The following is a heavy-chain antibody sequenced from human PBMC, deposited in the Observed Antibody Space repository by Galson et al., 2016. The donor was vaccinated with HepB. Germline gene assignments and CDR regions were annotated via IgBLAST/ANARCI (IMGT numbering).Heavy chain of an antibody. CDR3: ATSEGGTMVRGVIVRRYNYGLDV. CDR2: MYYLGST. J-gene: IGHJ6*02. CDR1: GGSISSYY. D-gene: IGHD3-10*01. Sequence: SETLSLTCTVSGGSISSYYWTWIRQPPGKGLEWIGYMYYLGSTNYNPSLKSRATISIDTSKNQFSLRLSSVSAADTAVYYCATSEGGTMVRGVIVRRYNYGLDVWGQGTTVTVSS. V-gene: IGHV4-59*01.